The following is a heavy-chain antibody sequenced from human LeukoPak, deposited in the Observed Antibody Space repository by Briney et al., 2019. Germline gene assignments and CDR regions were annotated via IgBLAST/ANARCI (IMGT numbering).Heavy chain of an antibody. D-gene: IGHD2-2*01. CDR2: LFYSGNT. Sequence: SETLSLTCTVSGASITSYHWSWIRQPAGKGLEWIGRLFYSGNTDYNPSLKSRLTMSIDTSKNQFSLKLSSVTAADTAVYFCARDQEHCSGTSCYPYWYDSWGQGTLVTVSS. V-gene: IGHV4-4*07. CDR3: ARDQEHCSGTSCYPYWYDS. J-gene: IGHJ5*01. CDR1: GASITSYH.